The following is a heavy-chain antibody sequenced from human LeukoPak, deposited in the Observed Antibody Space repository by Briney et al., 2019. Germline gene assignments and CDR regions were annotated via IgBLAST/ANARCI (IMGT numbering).Heavy chain of an antibody. V-gene: IGHV3-66*01. Sequence: GGSLRLSCTTSGVAVWSSFRTWVRQTPGRGLEWVAIIHSNGTTHYVDSVKGRFTISRDNSKDTFYLQMHSLRVEDTAVYYCSRDRTGGTGTYWYFDLWGRGTLVNVSS. CDR2: IHSNGTT. J-gene: IGHJ2*01. CDR3: SRDRTGGTGTYWYFDL. D-gene: IGHD3/OR15-3a*01. CDR1: GVAVWSSF.